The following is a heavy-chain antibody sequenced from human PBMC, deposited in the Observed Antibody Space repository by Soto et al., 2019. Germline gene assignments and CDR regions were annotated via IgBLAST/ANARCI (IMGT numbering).Heavy chain of an antibody. CDR1: GDSVNSGRYY. CDR3: ARTNRRGEWAAWF. CDR2: IFSTGTT. J-gene: IGHJ4*02. V-gene: IGHV4-61*01. Sequence: SETLSLTCAVSGDSVNSGRYYWSWIRQPPGKGPEWVGHIFSTGTTDYNPSLKSRVTISMDTSKNQFSLKLTSMTTADTALYYCARTNRRGEWAAWFWGRGTQVTVSS. D-gene: IGHD2-21*01.